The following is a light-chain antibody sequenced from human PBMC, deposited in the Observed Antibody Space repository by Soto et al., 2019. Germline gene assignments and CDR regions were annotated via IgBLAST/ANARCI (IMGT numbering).Light chain of an antibody. Sequence: IVLTQSPGTLSLSPGDSASLSCRASQTVSTHLAWYQQKPGQAPRLLIYHSSTRATGVPARFSGSGSGTDFTLTISSLQSEDVAVYYCHQYHTWHRTFGQGTKVDIK. CDR1: QTVSTH. V-gene: IGKV3-15*01. J-gene: IGKJ1*01. CDR2: HSS. CDR3: HQYHTWHRT.